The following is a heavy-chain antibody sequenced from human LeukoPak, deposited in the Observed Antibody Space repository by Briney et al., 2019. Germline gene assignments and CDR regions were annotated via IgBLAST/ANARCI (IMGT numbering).Heavy chain of an antibody. CDR1: GGSISSSSYY. J-gene: IGHJ4*02. V-gene: IGHV4-39*01. CDR2: IYYSGST. Sequence: SETLSLTCTVSGGSISSSSYYWGWIRQPPGKGLEWIGSIYYSGSTYYNPSLKSRVTISVDTSKNQFSLKLSSVPAADTAVYYCARHLPNYDILTGYSYYFDYWGQGTLVTVSS. D-gene: IGHD3-9*01. CDR3: ARHLPNYDILTGYSYYFDY.